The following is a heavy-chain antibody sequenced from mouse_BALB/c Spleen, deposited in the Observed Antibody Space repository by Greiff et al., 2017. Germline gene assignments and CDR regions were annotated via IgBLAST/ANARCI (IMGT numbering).Heavy chain of an antibody. V-gene: IGHV14-4*02. CDR1: GFNIKDYY. Sequence: VQLKQSGAELVRSGASVKLSCTASGFNIKDYYMHWVKQRPEQGLEWIGWIDPENGDTEYAPKFQGKATMTADTSSNTAYLQLSSLTSEDTAVYYCNAGLFAYWGQGTLVTVSA. CDR3: NAGLFAY. J-gene: IGHJ3*01. CDR2: IDPENGDT.